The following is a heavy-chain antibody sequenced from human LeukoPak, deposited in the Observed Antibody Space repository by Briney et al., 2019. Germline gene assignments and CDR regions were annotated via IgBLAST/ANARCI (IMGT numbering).Heavy chain of an antibody. V-gene: IGHV1-69*13. D-gene: IGHD6-13*01. Sequence: ASVKVSCKASGGTFSSYAISWVRQAPGQGLEWMGGIIPIFGTANYAQKFQGRVTITADESTSTAYMELSSLRSEDTAVYYCAKDSAYSSSWYSRSWFDPWGQGTLVTVSS. CDR1: GGTFSSYA. CDR2: IIPIFGTA. CDR3: AKDSAYSSSWYSRSWFDP. J-gene: IGHJ5*02.